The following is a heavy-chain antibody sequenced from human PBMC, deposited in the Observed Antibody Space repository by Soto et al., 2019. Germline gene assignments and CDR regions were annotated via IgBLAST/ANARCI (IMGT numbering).Heavy chain of an antibody. D-gene: IGHD2-15*01. J-gene: IGHJ3*02. CDR3: ASPSDCSGGNCYRYNAFDI. CDR2: ISSSSSTI. Sequence: EVQLVESGGGLVQPGGSLRLSCAASGFTFSSYSMNWVRQAPGKGLEWVSYISSSSSTIYYADSVKGRFTISRDNAKNSLYLHMNSLRAEDTAVYYCASPSDCSGGNCYRYNAFDIWGQGTMVTVSS. CDR1: GFTFSSYS. V-gene: IGHV3-48*01.